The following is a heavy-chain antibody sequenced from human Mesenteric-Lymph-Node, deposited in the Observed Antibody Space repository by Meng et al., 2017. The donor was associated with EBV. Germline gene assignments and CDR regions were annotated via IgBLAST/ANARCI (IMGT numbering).Heavy chain of an antibody. Sequence: VRVVLSGVDVKQHGDSGKVCCKDFGYTFTNYYRHWVRQAPGQGLEWVGRINPISGGTNLAQRFQGRVSMTRDTSISTVYLELSRLRSDDTAVYFCARGGDLVVVSPMEDYWGQGTLVTVSS. D-gene: IGHD2-2*01. CDR3: ARGGDLVVVSPMEDY. V-gene: IGHV1-2*06. CDR1: GYTFTNYY. CDR2: INPISGGT. J-gene: IGHJ4*02.